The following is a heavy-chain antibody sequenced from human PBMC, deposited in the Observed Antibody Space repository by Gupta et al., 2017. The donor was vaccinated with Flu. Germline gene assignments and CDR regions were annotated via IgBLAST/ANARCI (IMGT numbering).Heavy chain of an antibody. CDR3: VREGESGYDSLLH. CDR1: GYPFTTYS. V-gene: IGHV5-51*03. J-gene: IGHJ4*02. Sequence: EVHLEQSGAEVKKPGQSLKISCKPSGYPFTTYSIGWVRQVPGKGLEGMGVIYPSESQARYSPSLKGHVTSSADRSTATALLQWASLKASDTATEFCVREGESGYDSLLHWGQGSPVTGSS. CDR2: IYPSESQA. D-gene: IGHD5-12*01.